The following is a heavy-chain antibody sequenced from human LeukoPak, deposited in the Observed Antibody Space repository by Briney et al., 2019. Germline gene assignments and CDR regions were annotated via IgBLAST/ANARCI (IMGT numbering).Heavy chain of an antibody. Sequence: SEALSLTCTVSGGSISSYYWSWIRQPPGKGLEWIGYIYYSGSTNYNPSLKSRVTISVDTSKNQFSLKLSSVTPADTAVYYCARGPTRYYFDYWGQGTLVTVSS. CDR3: ARGPTRYYFDY. CDR2: IYYSGST. V-gene: IGHV4-59*01. J-gene: IGHJ4*02. CDR1: GGSISSYY.